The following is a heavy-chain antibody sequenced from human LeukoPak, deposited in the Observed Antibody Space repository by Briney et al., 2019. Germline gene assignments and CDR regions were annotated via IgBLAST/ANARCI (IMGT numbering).Heavy chain of an antibody. CDR2: ISGSGGST. CDR1: GFTFSSYA. CDR3: AKKYSGHPGVFDY. J-gene: IGHJ4*02. Sequence: GGSLRLSCAASGFTFSSYAMSWVRQAPGKGLEWVASISGSGGSTYYADSVKGRFTISRDNSKNTLYLQMNSLRAEDTAVYYCAKKYSGHPGVFDYWGQGTLVTVSS. D-gene: IGHD1-26*01. V-gene: IGHV3-23*01.